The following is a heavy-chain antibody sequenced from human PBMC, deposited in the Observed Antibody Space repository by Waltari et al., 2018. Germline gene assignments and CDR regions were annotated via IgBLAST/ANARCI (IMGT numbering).Heavy chain of an antibody. J-gene: IGHJ4*02. D-gene: IGHD3-22*01. CDR2: IYYSGST. CDR3: AREGDSSGPFDY. V-gene: IGHV4-39*07. Sequence: QLQLQESGPGLVKPSETLSLTCTVSGGSISSRSYYWGWIRQPPGKGLEWIGSIYYSGSTYYNPSLKSRVTISVDTSKNQFSLKLSSVTAADTAVYYCAREGDSSGPFDYWGQGTLVTVSS. CDR1: GGSISSRSYY.